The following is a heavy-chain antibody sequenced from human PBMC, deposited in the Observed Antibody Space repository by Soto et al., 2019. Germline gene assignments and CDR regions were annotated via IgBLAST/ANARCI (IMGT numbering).Heavy chain of an antibody. CDR3: ARVGYYDSSGYYNWFDP. V-gene: IGHV1-69*13. CDR1: GGTFSSYA. CDR2: IIPIFGTA. J-gene: IGHJ5*02. D-gene: IGHD3-22*01. Sequence: ASVKVSCKASGGTFSSYAISWVRQAPGQGLEWMGGIIPIFGTANYAQKFQGRVTITADESTSTAYMELSSLRSEDTAVYYCARVGYYDSSGYYNWFDPWGQGTLVTVSS.